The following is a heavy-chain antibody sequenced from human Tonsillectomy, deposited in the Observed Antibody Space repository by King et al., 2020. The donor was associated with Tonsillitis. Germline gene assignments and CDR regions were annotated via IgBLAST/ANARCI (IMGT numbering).Heavy chain of an antibody. CDR1: GGSISSYF. Sequence: VQLQESGPGLVKPSETLSLTCTVSGGSISSYFWNWLRQPPGKGLEWIGYIYYSGSTNYNPSLKSRVTISVDTSKNQFSLKLSSLTAADTAVYYCARGLATSSSWSPTRGYSYYYYYMDVWGKGTTVTVSS. V-gene: IGHV4-59*01. CDR2: IYYSGST. J-gene: IGHJ6*03. CDR3: ARGLATSSSWSPTRGYSYYYYYMDV. D-gene: IGHD6-13*01.